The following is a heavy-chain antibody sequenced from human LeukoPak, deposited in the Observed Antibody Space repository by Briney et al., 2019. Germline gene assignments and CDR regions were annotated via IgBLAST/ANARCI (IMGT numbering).Heavy chain of an antibody. D-gene: IGHD3-22*01. Sequence: SETLSLTCTVSGGXISSRSLYWGCIRQPPGKGLEWIGSISYSGSSYYNPSLKSRVTISVDTFKNQFSLKLSSVTAADTAVYYCARSRDSSGYSADAFDTWGQGTLVTVS. CDR1: GGXISSRSLY. V-gene: IGHV4-39*01. CDR2: ISYSGSS. J-gene: IGHJ3*02. CDR3: ARSRDSSGYSADAFDT.